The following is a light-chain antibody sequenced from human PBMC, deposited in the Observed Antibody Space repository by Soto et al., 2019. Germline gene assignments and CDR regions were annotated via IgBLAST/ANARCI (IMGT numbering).Light chain of an antibody. CDR3: QQYETFSGT. CDR2: KAS. V-gene: IGKV1-5*03. J-gene: IGKJ1*01. CDR1: QSISSW. Sequence: DIQMTQSPSTLSASVGDRVPITCGASQSISSWLAWYQQKPGKAPKLLIYKASSLESVVPSRFSGSGSGTKFTLTIASLQPDDFATYYCQQYETFSGTFGPGTKVDI.